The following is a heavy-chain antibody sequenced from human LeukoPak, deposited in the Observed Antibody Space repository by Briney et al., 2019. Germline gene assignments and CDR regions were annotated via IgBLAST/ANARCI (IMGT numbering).Heavy chain of an antibody. CDR3: ARYRGSDSGYFDY. CDR2: TGNGGSNK. V-gene: IGHV3-33*01. Sequence: PGTSLRLSCAAAGFTFSSYGRHWVRQAAGEGLGLVASTGNGGSNKDYAEYATGRFTISRHNSKNTLSPQMSSLRAEHTAMYYCARYRGSDSGYFDYWGQGTLVTVSS. CDR1: GFTFSSYG. J-gene: IGHJ4*02. D-gene: IGHD1-26*01.